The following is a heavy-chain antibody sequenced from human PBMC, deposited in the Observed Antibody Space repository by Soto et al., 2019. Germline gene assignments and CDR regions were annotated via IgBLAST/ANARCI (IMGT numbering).Heavy chain of an antibody. Sequence: QVQLQESGPGLVKPSQNLSLTCTVSGGSISSGDYYWSWIRQHPGKGLEWIGNIYYSGSTYYNPSFKSRVTISVDTSKNQFSLKLSSVTAADTAVYYCARDTQAAPGIYFDYWGQGTLVTVSS. CDR1: GGSISSGDYY. CDR2: IYYSGST. V-gene: IGHV4-31*03. D-gene: IGHD6-13*01. CDR3: ARDTQAAPGIYFDY. J-gene: IGHJ4*02.